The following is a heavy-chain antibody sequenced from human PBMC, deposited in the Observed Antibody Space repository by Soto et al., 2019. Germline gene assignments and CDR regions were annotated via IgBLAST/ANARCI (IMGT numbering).Heavy chain of an antibody. J-gene: IGHJ4*02. CDR2: IPYDGSNK. Sequence: QVHLVESGGGVVQPGRSLRLSCAASGFTFSSYGMHWVRQAPGKGLEWVAVIPYDGSNKYYADSVKGRFTISRDNSKNTLNQRMNSLRAEETAVYYCTKEWKTNSRWYFVCPCDYRGQGTMVTVSS. D-gene: IGHD6-19*01. V-gene: IGHV3-30*18. CDR1: GFTFSSYG. CDR3: TKEWKTNSRWYFVCPCDY.